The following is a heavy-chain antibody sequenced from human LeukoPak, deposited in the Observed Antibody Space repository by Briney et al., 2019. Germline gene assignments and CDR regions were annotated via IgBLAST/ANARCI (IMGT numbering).Heavy chain of an antibody. CDR1: GFTFSTYA. Sequence: PGGSLRLSCTASGFTFSTYAMHWVRQAPGKGLERVAVISYDGSLKYYADSVKGRFTISRDNSKNTLYLQMNSLRTEDTAVFYCARDRYDYTGNLDYWGQGTLVTVSS. J-gene: IGHJ4*02. D-gene: IGHD2-8*02. CDR2: ISYDGSLK. V-gene: IGHV3-30-3*01. CDR3: ARDRYDYTGNLDY.